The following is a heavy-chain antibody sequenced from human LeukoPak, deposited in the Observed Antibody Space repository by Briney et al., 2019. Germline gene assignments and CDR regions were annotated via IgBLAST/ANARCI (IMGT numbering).Heavy chain of an antibody. CDR2: IDGRGGRR. CDR1: GFTFSYA. J-gene: IGHJ4*02. Sequence: GGSLRLSCAASGFTFSYAMSWVRQAPGKELELVSAIDGRGGRRYYADSVQGRFTISRDNSKNTLYLQMNSLRAEHTAVYYCAREGVDYGSGSYYFLDYWGQGTLVTVSS. D-gene: IGHD3-10*01. CDR3: AREGVDYGSGSYYFLDY. V-gene: IGHV3-23*01.